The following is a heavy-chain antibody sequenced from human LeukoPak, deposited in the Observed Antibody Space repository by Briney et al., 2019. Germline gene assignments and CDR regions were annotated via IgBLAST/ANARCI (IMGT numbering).Heavy chain of an antibody. V-gene: IGHV3-11*04. CDR3: ARESPVTAFDI. CDR2: MSGSGNDI. CDR1: GFTFSDYY. J-gene: IGHJ3*02. Sequence: GGSLRLSCAASGFTFSDYYMGWIRQAPGKGLEGVSYMSGSGNDIYYADSVKGRFTISRDNAKNSLYLQMNSLRAEDTAVYYCARESPVTAFDIWGQGTMVTVSS. D-gene: IGHD2-21*02.